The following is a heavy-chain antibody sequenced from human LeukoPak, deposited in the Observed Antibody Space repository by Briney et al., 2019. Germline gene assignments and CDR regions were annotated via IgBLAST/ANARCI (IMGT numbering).Heavy chain of an antibody. V-gene: IGHV1-69*05. CDR1: GGTFSSYA. CDR2: IIPIFGTA. CDR3: ATPGIVVVVAAPLDY. Sequence: SVKVSCKASGGTFSSYAISWVRQAPGQGLEWMGGIIPIFGTASYAQKFQGRVTITTDESTSTAYMELSSLRSEDTAVSYCATPGIVVVVAAPLDYWGQATLVTVSS. D-gene: IGHD2-15*01. J-gene: IGHJ4*02.